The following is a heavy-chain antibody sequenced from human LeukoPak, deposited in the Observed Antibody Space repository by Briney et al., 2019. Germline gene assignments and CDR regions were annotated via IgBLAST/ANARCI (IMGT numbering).Heavy chain of an antibody. CDR1: GFTFGTFW. D-gene: IGHD6-25*01. CDR2: IKEDGGET. Sequence: GGSLRLSCAASGFTFGTFWMSWVRQAPGKGLEWVANIKEDGGETYYLDSVKGRFTISRDNAKNSLYLQMNSLRVEDTGLYYCAREAADDYYYNYMDVWGKGTTVTVSS. V-gene: IGHV3-7*01. J-gene: IGHJ6*03. CDR3: AREAADDYYYNYMDV.